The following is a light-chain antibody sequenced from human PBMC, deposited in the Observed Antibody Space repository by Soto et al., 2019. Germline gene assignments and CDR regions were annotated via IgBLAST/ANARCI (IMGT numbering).Light chain of an antibody. CDR2: GAS. Sequence: DIQMTQSPSSLSASVGDTVTITCRASQTISPYLNWYQQQPGKAPKLLIYGASTLQSGVPSRFRGGASGTDFTLTISILQPEDFATYYCQQSYSAPQPFGHGTKVDIK. CDR3: QQSYSAPQP. V-gene: IGKV1-39*01. CDR1: QTISPY. J-gene: IGKJ1*01.